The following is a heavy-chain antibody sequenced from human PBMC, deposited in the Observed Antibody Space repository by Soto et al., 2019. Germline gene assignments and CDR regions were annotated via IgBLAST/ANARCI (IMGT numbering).Heavy chain of an antibody. Sequence: ASVKVSCKASGFPFTSFFIHWVRQAPGQGLEWMGVINPSRGSANYAQKFQGRLTLTRDTSSSTVYMDLNSLRAEDTAVYYCARGLTIFGVGLDYWGQGTLVTVSS. CDR2: INPSRGSA. J-gene: IGHJ4*02. CDR1: GFPFTSFF. D-gene: IGHD3-3*01. V-gene: IGHV1-46*01. CDR3: ARGLTIFGVGLDY.